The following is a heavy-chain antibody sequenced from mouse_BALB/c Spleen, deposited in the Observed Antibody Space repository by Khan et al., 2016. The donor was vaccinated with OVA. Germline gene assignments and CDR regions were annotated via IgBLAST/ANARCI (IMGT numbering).Heavy chain of an antibody. D-gene: IGHD2-12*01. V-gene: IGHV3-2*02. CDR1: GYSITSDYA. J-gene: IGHJ4*01. Sequence: EVKLLESGPGLVKPSQSLSLTCTVTGYSITSDYAWNWIRQFPGNKLEWMGYISSSGSTNYNPALKSRISITRDTSKNQFFLQLNSVTTEDTATYYCGRNGSCYSYAMDYWGQGTTVTVSS. CDR3: GRNGSCYSYAMDY. CDR2: ISSSGST.